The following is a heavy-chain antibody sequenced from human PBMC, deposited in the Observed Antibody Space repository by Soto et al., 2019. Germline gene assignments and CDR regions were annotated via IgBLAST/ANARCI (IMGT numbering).Heavy chain of an antibody. V-gene: IGHV3-33*01. CDR3: ARYSSGPFDY. CDR1: GFTFSSYG. CDR2: IWYDGSNK. J-gene: IGHJ4*02. Sequence: QVQLVESGGGVVQPGRSLRLSCAASGFTFSSYGMHWVRQAPGKGLEWVAVIWYDGSNKYYADSVKGRFTISRDNSKNALYLQMNSLRAEDTAVYYCARYSSGPFDYWGQGTLVTVSS. D-gene: IGHD6-19*01.